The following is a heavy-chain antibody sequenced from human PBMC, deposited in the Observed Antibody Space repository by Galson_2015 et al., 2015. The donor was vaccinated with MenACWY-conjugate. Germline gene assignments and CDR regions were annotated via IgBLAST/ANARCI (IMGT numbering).Heavy chain of an antibody. V-gene: IGHV6-1*01. CDR2: TYYRSKWYN. D-gene: IGHD1-26*01. CDR3: AREGLVGTSYYYGMDV. Sequence: CAISGDSVSDNSAAWNWLRQSPSRGLEWLGRTYYRSKWYNDYAVSVKSRIMINTDTSKNQFSLQLNSVTPEDSAVYFCAREGLVGTSYYYGMDVWGQGTTVTVSS. CDR1: GDSVSDNSAA. J-gene: IGHJ6*02.